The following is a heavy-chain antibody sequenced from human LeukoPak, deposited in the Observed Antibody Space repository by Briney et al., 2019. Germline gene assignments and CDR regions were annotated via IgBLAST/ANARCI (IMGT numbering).Heavy chain of an antibody. CDR2: ISYDGSNK. Sequence: GGSLRLSCAASGFTFSSYGMHWVRQAPGKGLEWVAVISYDGSNKYYADSVKGRFTISRDNSKNTLYLQMNSLRAEDTAVYYCASLVDTAMEDWGQGTLVTVSS. D-gene: IGHD5-18*01. CDR1: GFTFSSYG. J-gene: IGHJ4*02. V-gene: IGHV3-30*03. CDR3: ASLVDTAMED.